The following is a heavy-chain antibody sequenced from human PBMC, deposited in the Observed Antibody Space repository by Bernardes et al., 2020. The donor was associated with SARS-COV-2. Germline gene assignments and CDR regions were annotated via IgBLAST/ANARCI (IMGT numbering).Heavy chain of an antibody. CDR3: AGSNYKILTGYYNLDY. CDR2: ISGAGGTT. Sequence: GRSLRVSCTASGFTFSSYSLTWVRQAPGKGLEWVSCISGAGGTTYYADSVKGRFTISRDNSKNTLYLQMNSLRAEDTAIYYCAGSNYKILTGYYNLDYWGQGTLVAVSS. CDR1: GFTFSSYS. D-gene: IGHD3-9*01. J-gene: IGHJ4*02. V-gene: IGHV3-23*01.